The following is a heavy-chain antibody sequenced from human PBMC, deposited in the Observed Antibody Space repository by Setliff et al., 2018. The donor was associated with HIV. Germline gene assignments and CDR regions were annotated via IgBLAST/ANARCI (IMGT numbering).Heavy chain of an antibody. D-gene: IGHD1-26*01. V-gene: IGHV4-4*09. CDR3: AREWELHQGGAFDI. Sequence: PSETLSLTCTVSGDSTSTDYWTWIRQPPGKGLEWIGYIYNSASTSYNPSLKSRVTISVDTSKNQFSLKLSSVTAADTAVYYCAREWELHQGGAFDIWGQGTMVTVSS. CDR2: IYNSAST. J-gene: IGHJ3*02. CDR1: GDSTSTDY.